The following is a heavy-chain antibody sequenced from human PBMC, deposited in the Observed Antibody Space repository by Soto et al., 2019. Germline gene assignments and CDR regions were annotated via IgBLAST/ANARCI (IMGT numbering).Heavy chain of an antibody. CDR3: AREEYFGVVIIGFDP. V-gene: IGHV3-23*01. D-gene: IGHD3-3*01. CDR2: ISGVGRST. J-gene: IGHJ5*02. Sequence: EVQLLESGGGLVQPGGSLRLSCAASGFTFSHYAMNWVRQAPGKGLEWVSAISGVGRSTYYADSVRGRFTISRDNSKNPVYLQMNSLGADDTAIYYCAREEYFGVVIIGFDPWGQGTVVTVSS. CDR1: GFTFSHYA.